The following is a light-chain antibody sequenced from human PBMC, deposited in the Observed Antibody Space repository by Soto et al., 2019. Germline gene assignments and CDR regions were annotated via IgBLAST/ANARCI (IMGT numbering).Light chain of an antibody. V-gene: IGKV3-11*01. CDR1: QSVSSY. J-gene: IGKJ1*01. CDR2: GAS. CDR3: QQRSNWPLTT. Sequence: EIVLTQSPATLSLSPGERATLSCRASQSVSSYLAWYQQKPGQAPRLLIYGASNRATGIPARFSGSGSGTDFTLTISSLEPEDFAVYYCQQRSNWPLTTFGQGTKVDIK.